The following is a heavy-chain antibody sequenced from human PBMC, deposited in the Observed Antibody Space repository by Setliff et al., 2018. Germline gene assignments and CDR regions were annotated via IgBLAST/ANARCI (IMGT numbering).Heavy chain of an antibody. J-gene: IGHJ6*03. V-gene: IGHV4-59*08. CDR2: VHYSGST. CDR1: GGSVSGYY. CDR3: ARMSGFQYIDF. Sequence: SETLSLTCTVSGGSVSGYYWSWIRQPPGRGLEWIAYVHYSGSTNYNPSLKGRATLSIDASKNQFSLSPTSVTAADTAVYYCARMSGFQYIDFWGKGTTVTVSS. D-gene: IGHD3-3*01.